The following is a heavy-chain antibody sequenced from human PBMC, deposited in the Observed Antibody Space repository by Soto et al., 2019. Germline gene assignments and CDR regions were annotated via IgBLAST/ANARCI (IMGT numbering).Heavy chain of an antibody. D-gene: IGHD5-12*01. V-gene: IGHV1-58*01. CDR3: AAWGIVATTSSYGMDV. CDR2: IVVGSGNT. Sequence: GASVKVSCKASWFTFTSSAVQWVRQARGQRLEWIGWIVVGSGNTNYAQKFQERVTITRDMSTSTAYMELSSLRSEDTAVYYCAAWGIVATTSSYGMDVWGQGTTVTVSS. CDR1: WFTFTSSA. J-gene: IGHJ6*02.